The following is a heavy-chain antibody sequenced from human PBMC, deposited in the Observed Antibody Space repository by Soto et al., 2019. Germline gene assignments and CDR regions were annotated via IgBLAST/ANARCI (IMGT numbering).Heavy chain of an antibody. Sequence: GGSLRLSCAASGFTFSSYAMSWVRQAPGKGLEWVSAISGSGGSTYYADSVKGRFTISRDNTKNTLYLQMNSLRAEDTDVYYCAKGYSGYDYFDDWGQGTMVTVSS. CDR1: GFTFSSYA. CDR2: ISGSGGST. D-gene: IGHD5-12*01. V-gene: IGHV3-23*01. J-gene: IGHJ4*02. CDR3: AKGYSGYDYFDD.